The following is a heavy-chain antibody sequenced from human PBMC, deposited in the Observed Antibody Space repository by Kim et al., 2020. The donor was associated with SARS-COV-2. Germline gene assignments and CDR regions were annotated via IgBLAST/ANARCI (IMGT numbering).Heavy chain of an antibody. J-gene: IGHJ4*01. CDR1: GFTFSSYA. CDR2: ISYDGSNK. Sequence: GGSLRLSCAASGFTFSSYAMHWVRQAPGKGLEWVAVISYDGSNKYYADSVKGRFTISRDNSKNTLYLQMNSLRAEDTAVHYCATDPRSVILSYRGGYWG. V-gene: IGHV3-30-3*01. CDR3: ATDPRSVILSYRGGY. D-gene: IGHD3-9*01.